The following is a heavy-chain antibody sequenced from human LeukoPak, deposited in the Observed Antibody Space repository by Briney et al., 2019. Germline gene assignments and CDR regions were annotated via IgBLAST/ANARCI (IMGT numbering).Heavy chain of an antibody. D-gene: IGHD6-6*01. CDR2: IYYSGST. J-gene: IGHJ4*02. CDR3: ARESIAARRSDY. V-gene: IGHV4-59*08. Sequence: SETLSLTCTVSGGSISSYYWSWIRQPPGKGLEWIGYIYYSGSTNYNPSLKSRVTISVDTSKNQFSLKLSSVTAADTAVYYCARESIAARRSDYWGQGTLVTVSS. CDR1: GGSISSYY.